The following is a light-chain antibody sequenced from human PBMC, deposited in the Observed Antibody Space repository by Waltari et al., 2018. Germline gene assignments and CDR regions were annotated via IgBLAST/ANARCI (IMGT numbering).Light chain of an antibody. Sequence: SYVVTQPPSVSVAPGETATLTCGGANIGTSGVHWYQQKAGQAPVLVIFYDRDRPSGIPDRFSGSNSGNTATLTISRVEAGDEARYYCHVWHPHVDPGVFGTGTEVTVL. CDR3: HVWHPHVDPGV. CDR1: NIGTSG. J-gene: IGLJ1*01. CDR2: YDR. V-gene: IGLV3-21*04.